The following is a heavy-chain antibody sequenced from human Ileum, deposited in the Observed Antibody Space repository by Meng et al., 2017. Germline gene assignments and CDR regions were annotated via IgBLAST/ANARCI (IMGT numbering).Heavy chain of an antibody. CDR3: AHRRPYSGTYQSFHY. Sequence: SGPTLVKPTQTLTLTCTFSGFSLSTSGVAVGWIRQPPGKALEWLALIYWDDDKRYNVSLKNRLTITKDTSKNQVALIMTTMDPVHTATYYCAHRRPYSGTYQSFHYWGPGTLVTVSS. V-gene: IGHV2-5*02. J-gene: IGHJ4*02. D-gene: IGHD1-26*01. CDR1: GFSLSTSGVA. CDR2: IYWDDDK.